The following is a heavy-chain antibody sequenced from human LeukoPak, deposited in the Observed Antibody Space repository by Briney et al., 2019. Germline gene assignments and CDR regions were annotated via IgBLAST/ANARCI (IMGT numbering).Heavy chain of an antibody. D-gene: IGHD2-2*03. CDR3: ARSDAVGYCSSTSCSDTPYYFDY. CDR2: TYYRSKWYN. Sequence: SQTLSLTCAISGDSVSSNSAAWNWTRQSPSRGLEWLGRTYYRSKWYNDYAVSVKSRITINPDTSKNRFSLQLNSVTPEDTAVYYCARSDAVGYCSSTSCSDTPYYFDYWGQGTLVTVSS. J-gene: IGHJ4*02. V-gene: IGHV6-1*01. CDR1: GDSVSSNSAA.